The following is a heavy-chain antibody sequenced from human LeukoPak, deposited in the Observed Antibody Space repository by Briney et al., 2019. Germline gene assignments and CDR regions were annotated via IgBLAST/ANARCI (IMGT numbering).Heavy chain of an antibody. Sequence: GGSLRLSCAASGFSFGTYGMSWVRQVPGKGLEWVSGINWNGASTVYADSVKGRFTISRDNAKNSLYLQMNSLRADDTALYYCXXGXSXXXXXXXXXXXXLVXXXXXXXXXXXXFQ. J-gene: IGHJ1*01. CDR1: GFSFGTYG. CDR3: XXGXSXXXXXXXXXXXXLVXXXXXXXXXXXXFQ. V-gene: IGHV3-20*04. CDR2: INWNGAST. D-gene: IGHD6-19*01.